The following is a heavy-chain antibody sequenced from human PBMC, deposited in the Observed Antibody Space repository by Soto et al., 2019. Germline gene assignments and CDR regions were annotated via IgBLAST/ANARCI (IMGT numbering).Heavy chain of an antibody. D-gene: IGHD6-19*01. CDR2: IYWDDDK. J-gene: IGHJ4*02. CDR1: GFSLSSTRMA. CDR3: AHIVVAGLGYYFDY. V-gene: IGHV2-5*02. Sequence: QITLKESGPTLVKPTQTLTLTCTFSGFSLSSTRMAVGWIRQPPGKALEWLALIYWDDDKRYSPFLKSRLTITNDTPKTRVVLTMSNMDPVDTARYYCAHIVVAGLGYYFDYWGQGTLVTVSS.